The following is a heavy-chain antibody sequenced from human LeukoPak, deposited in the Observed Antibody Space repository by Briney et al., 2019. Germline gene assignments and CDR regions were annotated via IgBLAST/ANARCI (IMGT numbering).Heavy chain of an antibody. Sequence: PSETLSLTCTVSGGSISSYYWSWIRQPPGKGLEWIGYIYYSGSTNYNPSLKSRVTISVDTSKNQFSLKLSSVTAADTAVYYCARLGGLLWFGELINPYYFDYWGQGTLVTVSS. CDR1: GGSISSYY. J-gene: IGHJ4*02. V-gene: IGHV4-59*12. CDR2: IYYSGST. CDR3: ARLGGLLWFGELINPYYFDY. D-gene: IGHD3-10*01.